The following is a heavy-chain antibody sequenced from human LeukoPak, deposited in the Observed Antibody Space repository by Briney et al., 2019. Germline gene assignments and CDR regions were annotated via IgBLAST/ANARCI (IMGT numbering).Heavy chain of an antibody. D-gene: IGHD3-10*01. Sequence: GGSLRLSCAASGFTFSSYAMSWVRQAPGKGLEWVSAISGSGGSTYYADSVKGRFTISRDNSKNTLYLQMNSLRAEDTAVYYCAKDLSDKGSGSYYNGPYWGQGTLVTVSS. CDR2: ISGSGGST. J-gene: IGHJ4*02. CDR3: AKDLSDKGSGSYYNGPY. CDR1: GFTFSSYA. V-gene: IGHV3-23*01.